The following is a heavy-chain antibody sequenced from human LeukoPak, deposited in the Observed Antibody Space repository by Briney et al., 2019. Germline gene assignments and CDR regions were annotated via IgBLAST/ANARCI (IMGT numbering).Heavy chain of an antibody. Sequence: GESLKISCKGSGCTFTSYWIGWVRQMPGKGLEWMGIIYPGASDTRYSPSFQGQVTISVDKSIATAYLQWSSLKASDTAMYYCARQDCSGGSCSCDYWGQGTLVTVSS. CDR2: IYPGASDT. CDR1: GCTFTSYW. J-gene: IGHJ4*02. CDR3: ARQDCSGGSCSCDY. D-gene: IGHD2-15*01. V-gene: IGHV5-51*01.